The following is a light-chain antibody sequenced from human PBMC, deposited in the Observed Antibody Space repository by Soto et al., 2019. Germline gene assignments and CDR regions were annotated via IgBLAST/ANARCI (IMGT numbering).Light chain of an antibody. CDR3: SSYAGSNNLV. J-gene: IGLJ1*01. V-gene: IGLV2-8*01. Sequence: QSALTQPPSASGSPGQSVTISCTGSTSDVGIYNYVSWYQQHPGEAPKLMLYEVSKRPSGVPDRFSGSKSGNTASLTVSGLQADDEADYYCSSYAGSNNLVFGTGTKVTVL. CDR1: TSDVGIYNY. CDR2: EVS.